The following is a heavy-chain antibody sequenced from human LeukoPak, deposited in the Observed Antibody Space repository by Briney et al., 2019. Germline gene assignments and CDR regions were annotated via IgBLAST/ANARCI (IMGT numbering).Heavy chain of an antibody. CDR3: AKDHDYGSGYFLFDY. CDR1: GFTFSSYA. J-gene: IGHJ4*02. CDR2: ISGSGGST. Sequence: QSGGSLRLSCAASGFTFSSYAMSWVRQAPGKGLEWVSAISGSGGSTYYADSVKGRFTISRDNSKNTLYLQMNSLRAEDTAVYYCAKDHDYGSGYFLFDYWGQGTLVTVSS. V-gene: IGHV3-23*01. D-gene: IGHD3-10*01.